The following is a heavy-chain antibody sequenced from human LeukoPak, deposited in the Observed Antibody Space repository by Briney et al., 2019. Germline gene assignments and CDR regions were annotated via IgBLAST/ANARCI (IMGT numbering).Heavy chain of an antibody. CDR3: ARGDSSSVGNWFDP. J-gene: IGHJ5*02. CDR1: GYTFTSYD. Sequence: ASVKVSCKVSGYTFTSYDINWVRQATGQGLEWMGWMNPNSGNTGYAQKFQGRVTMTRNTSISTAYMELSSLRSEDTAVYYCARGDSSSVGNWFDPWGQGTLVTVSS. V-gene: IGHV1-8*01. CDR2: MNPNSGNT. D-gene: IGHD6-13*01.